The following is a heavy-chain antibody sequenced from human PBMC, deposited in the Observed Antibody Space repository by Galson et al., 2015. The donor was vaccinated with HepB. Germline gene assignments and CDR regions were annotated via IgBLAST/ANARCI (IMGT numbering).Heavy chain of an antibody. D-gene: IGHD2-8*01. CDR2: ISAYNGNT. Sequence: SVKVSCKASGYTFTSYGISWVRQAPGQGLEWMGWISAYNGNTNYAQKLQGRVIMTTDTSTSTAYMELRSLRSDDTAVYYCARWGGSQLLMGDAFDIWGQGTMVTVSS. CDR3: ARWGGSQLLMGDAFDI. V-gene: IGHV1-18*04. CDR1: GYTFTSYG. J-gene: IGHJ3*02.